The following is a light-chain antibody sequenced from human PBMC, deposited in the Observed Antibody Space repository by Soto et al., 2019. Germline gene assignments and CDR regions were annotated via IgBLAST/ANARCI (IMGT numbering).Light chain of an antibody. CDR2: DVS. J-gene: IGKJ1*01. V-gene: IGKV1-5*01. CDR1: RVISSW. Sequence: DIQMTQSPSSVSASVGYRVTITCRSIRVISSWLAWYQQKPGTAPKLLIYDVSNLESGVPSRFSGSGSGTEFTLTISSLQPDDFATYYCQQYNSYWTFGQGTKVDIK. CDR3: QQYNSYWT.